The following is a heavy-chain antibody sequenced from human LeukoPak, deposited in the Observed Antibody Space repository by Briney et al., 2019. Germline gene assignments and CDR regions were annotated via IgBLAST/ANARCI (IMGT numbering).Heavy chain of an antibody. D-gene: IGHD3-22*01. CDR2: IYHSGST. CDR3: ARGEYYYNSSGYDH. CDR1: GYSISSGYY. J-gene: IGHJ4*02. Sequence: SETLSLTCTVSGYSISSGYYWGWIRQPPGKGLEWIGSIYHSGSTYYNPSLKSRVTISVDTSKNQFSLKLSSVTAADTAVYYCARGEYYYNSSGYDHWGQGTLVTVSS. V-gene: IGHV4-38-2*02.